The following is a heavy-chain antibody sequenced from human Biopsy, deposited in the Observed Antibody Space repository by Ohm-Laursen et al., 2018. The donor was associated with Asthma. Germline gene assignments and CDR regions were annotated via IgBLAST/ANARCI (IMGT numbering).Heavy chain of an antibody. CDR1: GYTFIGSH. J-gene: IGHJ5*02. CDR2: INPNSGGT. CDR3: ARGQKSPGDRWFDP. Sequence: ASVKVSCKASGYTFIGSHIHWVRQAPGQGLEWLGRINPNSGGTNFAQKFQGRVTMTSDTSISTAYMELSRLRSDDTALYYCARGQKSPGDRWFDPWGQGTLVTVSP. V-gene: IGHV1-2*06. D-gene: IGHD7-27*01.